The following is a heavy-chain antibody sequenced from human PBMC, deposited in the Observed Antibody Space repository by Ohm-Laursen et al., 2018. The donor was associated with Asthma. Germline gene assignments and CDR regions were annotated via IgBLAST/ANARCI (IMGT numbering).Heavy chain of an antibody. Sequence: SLRLSCTASGFTFSSYAMHWVRQAPGKGLEWVAVISYDGSNKYYADSVKGRFTISRDNSKNTLYLQMNSLRAEDTAVYYCAKDRVAVAPSPYYFDYWGQGTLVTVSS. D-gene: IGHD2-21*01. J-gene: IGHJ4*02. CDR1: GFTFSSYA. V-gene: IGHV3-30-3*01. CDR2: ISYDGSNK. CDR3: AKDRVAVAPSPYYFDY.